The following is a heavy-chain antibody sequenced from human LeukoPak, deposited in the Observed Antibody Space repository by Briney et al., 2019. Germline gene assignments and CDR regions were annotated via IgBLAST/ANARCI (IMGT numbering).Heavy chain of an antibody. J-gene: IGHJ4*02. CDR2: IFNSGTST. CDR1: GFTFSTYW. Sequence: AGGSLRLSCAASGFTFSTYWMHWVRQTPGKGLEWVSVIFNSGTSTYYADSVKGRFTISRDNSKNTLHLQMSSLRAEDTAVYYCAKDMYGDFGGVDYWGQGTLVTVSS. D-gene: IGHD4-17*01. V-gene: IGHV3-NL1*01. CDR3: AKDMYGDFGGVDY.